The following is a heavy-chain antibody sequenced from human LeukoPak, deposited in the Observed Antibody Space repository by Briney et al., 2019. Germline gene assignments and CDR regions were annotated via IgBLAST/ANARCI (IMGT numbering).Heavy chain of an antibody. J-gene: IGHJ4*02. CDR2: IYPGDSDT. V-gene: IGHV5-51*01. D-gene: IGHD2-2*01. Sequence: GESLKISCKGSGYIFTSYWIGWVRQMPGKGLEWMGIIYPGDSDTRYSPSFQGQVTISADKSISTAYLQWSSLKASDTAMYYCARHPRNIVVPAAIDYWGQGTLVTVSS. CDR3: ARHPRNIVVPAAIDY. CDR1: GYIFTSYW.